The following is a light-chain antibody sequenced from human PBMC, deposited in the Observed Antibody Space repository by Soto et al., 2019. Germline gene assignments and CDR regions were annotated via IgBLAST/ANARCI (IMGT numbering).Light chain of an antibody. CDR1: RGQSNYA. CDR2: VNSGVRH. CDR3: QTGGPCSGSVV. Sequence: QPVLTQSPSASASLGASAKLTCTLLRGQSNYAIAWHQQQPETGPRYLRKVNSGVRHIKGDGISDRVSGSSSGAERYLFISRLQSEDEADYYCQTGGPCSGSVVLGGGSQRTVL. V-gene: IGLV4-69*01. J-gene: IGLJ7*01.